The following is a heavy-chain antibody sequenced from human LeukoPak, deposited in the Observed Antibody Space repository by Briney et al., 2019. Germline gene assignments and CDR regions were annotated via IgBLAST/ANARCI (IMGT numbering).Heavy chain of an antibody. CDR3: AKTYYDILTGYPAYFDY. V-gene: IGHV3-23*01. D-gene: IGHD3-9*01. Sequence: PGGSLRLSCAASGFTFSSYAMSWVRQAPGKGLEWVSAVSASGGSTYYADSVKGRFTISRDNSKNTLYLQMNSLRAEDTAVYYCAKTYYDILTGYPAYFDYWGQGTLVTVSS. CDR2: VSASGGST. J-gene: IGHJ4*02. CDR1: GFTFSSYA.